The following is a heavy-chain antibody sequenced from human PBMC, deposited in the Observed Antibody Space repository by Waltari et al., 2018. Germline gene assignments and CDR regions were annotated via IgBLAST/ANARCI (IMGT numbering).Heavy chain of an antibody. CDR1: GGTFRRYA. J-gene: IGHJ3*02. Sequence: QVQLVQSGAEVKKPGSSVKVSCKASGGTFRRYASSWVRQAPGQGLEWMGRIIPILGIANYAQKFQGRVTITADKSTSTAYMELSSLRSEDTAVYYCAREDQALAAFDIWGQGTMVTVSS. CDR3: AREDQALAAFDI. V-gene: IGHV1-69*04. CDR2: IIPILGIA.